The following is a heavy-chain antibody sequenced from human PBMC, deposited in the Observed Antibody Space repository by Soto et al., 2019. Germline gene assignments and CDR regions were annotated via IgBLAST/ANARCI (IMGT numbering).Heavy chain of an antibody. CDR1: GASLSGGSYS. CDR3: ARGDYFRGYGY. D-gene: IGHD4-17*01. J-gene: IGHJ4*02. CDR2: IYYTGST. V-gene: IGHV4-61*01. Sequence: PSETLSLTCSVCGASLSGGSYSWTWIRQSPGKGLEWIGYIYYTGSTNLNPSLKSRVTISLDTSKNQFSLKLTSVTAADTAVYYCARGDYFRGYGYWGQGTLVTVSS.